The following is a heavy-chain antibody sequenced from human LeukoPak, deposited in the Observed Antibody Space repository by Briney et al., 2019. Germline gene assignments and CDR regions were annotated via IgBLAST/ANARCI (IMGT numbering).Heavy chain of an antibody. CDR3: ARDRWGSSYFDY. D-gene: IGHD3-16*01. V-gene: IGHV4-4*07. Sequence: SETLSLTCTVSGGSFSDYYWSWIRQPAGKGLEWIGRIYYSGSTNYNPSLKSRVTISVDTSNNHFSLKLSSVTAADTAVYYCARDRWGSSYFDYWGQGTLVTVSS. CDR2: IYYSGST. J-gene: IGHJ4*02. CDR1: GGSFSDYY.